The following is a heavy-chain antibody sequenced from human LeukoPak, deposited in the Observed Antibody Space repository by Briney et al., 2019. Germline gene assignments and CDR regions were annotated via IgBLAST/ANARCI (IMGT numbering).Heavy chain of an antibody. CDR3: ARIGYYGSGSFAYYYYMDV. D-gene: IGHD3-10*01. CDR2: IYTSGST. CDR1: GGSISSGSYY. Sequence: SQTLSLTCTVSGGSISSGSYYWSWIRQPAGKGLEWSGRIYTSGSTNYNPSLKSRVTISVDTSKNQFSLKLSSVTAADTAVYYCARIGYYGSGSFAYYYYMDVWGKGTTVTVSS. J-gene: IGHJ6*03. V-gene: IGHV4-61*02.